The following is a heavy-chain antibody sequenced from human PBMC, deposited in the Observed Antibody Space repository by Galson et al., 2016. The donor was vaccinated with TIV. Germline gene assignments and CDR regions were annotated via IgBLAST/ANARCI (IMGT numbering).Heavy chain of an antibody. CDR1: GYTFSNYD. Sequence: SVKVSCKASGYTFSNYDINWVRQATGQGLEWMGWMNPNSGYTGYAQKFQGRVTMTRSASISTAYMELSSLTSEDTAVYYCARVSGVVRGYGLDVWGQGTMVTVSS. J-gene: IGHJ6*02. CDR2: MNPNSGYT. D-gene: IGHD3-10*01. CDR3: ARVSGVVRGYGLDV. V-gene: IGHV1-8*01.